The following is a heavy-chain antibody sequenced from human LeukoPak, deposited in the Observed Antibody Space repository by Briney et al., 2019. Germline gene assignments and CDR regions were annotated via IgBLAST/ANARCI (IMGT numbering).Heavy chain of an antibody. CDR2: IIPIFGTA. CDR1: GGTFSSYA. CDR3: ARARITIFGVVTPYYFDY. Sequence: GASVKVSCKASGGTFSSYAISWVRQAPGQGLEWMGGIIPIFGTANYAQKFQGRVTITTDESTSTAYMELSSLRSEDTAVYYCARARITIFGVVTPYYFDYWGQGTLVTVSS. V-gene: IGHV1-69*05. J-gene: IGHJ4*02. D-gene: IGHD3-3*01.